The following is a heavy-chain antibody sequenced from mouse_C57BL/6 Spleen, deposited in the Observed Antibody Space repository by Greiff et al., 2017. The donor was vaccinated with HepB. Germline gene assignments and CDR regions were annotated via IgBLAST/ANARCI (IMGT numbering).Heavy chain of an antibody. D-gene: IGHD2-2*01. CDR2: INPNNGGT. J-gene: IGHJ4*01. Sequence: EVQLQQSGPELVKPGASVKISCKASGYTFTDYYMNWVKQSHGKSLEWIGDINPNNGGTSYNQKFKGKATLTVDNSSSTAYMELRSLTSEDSAVYYCARSGGIYYGYYYAMDYWGQGTSVTVSS. CDR1: GYTFTDYY. CDR3: ARSGGIYYGYYYAMDY. V-gene: IGHV1-26*01.